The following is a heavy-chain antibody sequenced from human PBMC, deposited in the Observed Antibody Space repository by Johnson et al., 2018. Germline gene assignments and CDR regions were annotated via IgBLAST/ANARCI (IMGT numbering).Heavy chain of an antibody. Sequence: EVQLVESGGGLVQPGGSLRLSCATSGFTFNSCAMNWVRQAPGKGLEWVSGISASGDRTYYSDSVKGRFAISRDNSKNTLSLQMNSLRADDTAIYYCATEPCGGDCYLEYLHHWGQGTLVTVSS. D-gene: IGHD2-21*02. J-gene: IGHJ1*01. CDR3: ATEPCGGDCYLEYLHH. CDR1: GFTFNSCA. CDR2: ISASGDRT. V-gene: IGHV3-23*04.